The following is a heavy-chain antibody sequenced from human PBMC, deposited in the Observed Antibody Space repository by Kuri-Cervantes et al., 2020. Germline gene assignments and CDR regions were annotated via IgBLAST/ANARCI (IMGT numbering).Heavy chain of an antibody. CDR1: GYTFTRYY. J-gene: IGHJ6*02. V-gene: IGHV1-46*01. D-gene: IGHD3-10*01. CDR2: INPSGGST. CDR3: SPGAYGSGSYHTHYYYGMDV. Sequence: ASVKVSCKASGYTFTRYYMHWVRQAPGQGLEWMGIINPSGGSTSYAQKFQGRVTMTRDTSTSTVYMELSSLRSEDTAVYYCSPGAYGSGSYHTHYYYGMDVWGQGTTVTVSS.